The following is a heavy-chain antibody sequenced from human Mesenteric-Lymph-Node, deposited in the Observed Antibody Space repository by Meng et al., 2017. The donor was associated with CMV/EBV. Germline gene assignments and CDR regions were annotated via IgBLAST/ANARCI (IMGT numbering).Heavy chain of an antibody. CDR2: INSDGSIR. CDR1: GITFSSYW. Sequence: LPCAASGITFSSYWMHWVRQVPGKGPVWVSRINSDGSIRGYADSVKGRFTISRDNAKNTLYLQMNSLRAEDTAVYFCTRDFDSGLTGYWGQGTLVTVSS. D-gene: IGHD1-20*01. V-gene: IGHV3-74*01. J-gene: IGHJ4*02. CDR3: TRDFDSGLTGY.